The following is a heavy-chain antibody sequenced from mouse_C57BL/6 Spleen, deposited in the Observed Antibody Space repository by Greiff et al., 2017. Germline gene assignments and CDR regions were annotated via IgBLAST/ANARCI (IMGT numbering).Heavy chain of an antibody. J-gene: IGHJ2*01. CDR2: IYPGDGDT. V-gene: IGHV1-82*01. Sequence: QVQLKQSGPELVKPGASVKISCKASGYAFSSSWMNWVKQRPGKGLEWIGRIYPGDGDTNDDGKFKGKATLTADKSSSTAYMQLSSLTSEDSAVYFCVYYYGSSYFDYWGQGTTLTVSS. CDR3: VYYYGSSYFDY. CDR1: GYAFSSSW. D-gene: IGHD1-1*01.